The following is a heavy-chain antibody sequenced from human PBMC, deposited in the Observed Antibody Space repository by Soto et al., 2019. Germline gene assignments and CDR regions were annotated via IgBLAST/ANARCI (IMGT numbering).Heavy chain of an antibody. V-gene: IGHV3-72*01. CDR1: GFTFSDHY. J-gene: IGHJ4*02. D-gene: IGHD2-21*01. CDR3: VRNLASCGTYDFDY. CDR2: VRNKANSYTT. Sequence: EVQLVESGGGLVEPGGSLRLSCAASGFTFSDHYMDWVRQAPGKGLEWMGRVRNKANSYTTEYAAFVRGRFTVSRDDSQDSMSLQMNSLKTYDTAMYYWVRNLASCGTYDFDYWGQGTLGTVSS.